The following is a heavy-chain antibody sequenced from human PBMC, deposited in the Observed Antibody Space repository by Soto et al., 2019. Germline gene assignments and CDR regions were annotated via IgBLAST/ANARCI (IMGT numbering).Heavy chain of an antibody. D-gene: IGHD5-18*01. V-gene: IGHV3-48*02. CDR3: ARAIRGFSYVVDY. CDR1: GFTFSSHS. J-gene: IGHJ4*02. CDR2: ISGSGATK. Sequence: LRLSCAASGFTFSSHSINWVRQAPGKGLEWVSYISGSGATKYYADSVKGRSTISRDNARNSLYLQMSSLSDEDTAVYYCARAIRGFSYVVDYWGQGTLVTVSS.